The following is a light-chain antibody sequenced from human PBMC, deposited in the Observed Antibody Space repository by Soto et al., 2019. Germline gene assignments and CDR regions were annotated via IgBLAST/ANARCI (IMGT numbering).Light chain of an antibody. CDR3: QSYDSSLSGVV. J-gene: IGLJ2*01. Sequence: QPVLTQPPSVSGAPGQRVTISCTGSSSNIGAGYDVHWYQQLPGTAPKLLIYGNSNRPSGVPDRFSGSKSGTSASLAITGLQAEDEADYYCQSYDSSLSGVVFGGGTKETVL. CDR2: GNS. CDR1: SSNIGAGYD. V-gene: IGLV1-40*01.